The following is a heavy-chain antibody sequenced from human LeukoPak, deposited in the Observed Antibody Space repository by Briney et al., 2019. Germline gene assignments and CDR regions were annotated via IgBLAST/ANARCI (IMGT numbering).Heavy chain of an antibody. Sequence: GGSRRRSFAASGFAFSSNYMSWVRQAPGKGRGRASVIYSGGSTYYADSVKGRFTISRDNSKNTLYLQMNSLRAEDTAVYYCARQSRYCSSTSCPRGAFDIWGQGTMVTVSS. J-gene: IGHJ3*02. CDR2: IYSGGST. V-gene: IGHV3-66*02. CDR3: ARQSRYCSSTSCPRGAFDI. CDR1: GFAFSSNY. D-gene: IGHD2-2*01.